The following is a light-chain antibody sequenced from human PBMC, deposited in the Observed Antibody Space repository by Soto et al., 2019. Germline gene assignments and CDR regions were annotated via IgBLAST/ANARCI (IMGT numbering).Light chain of an antibody. CDR1: QSVSVD. CDR3: QQRSNWPKIT. CDR2: GAS. V-gene: IGKV3-11*01. Sequence: EIVMTQSPATLSVSPGERVTLSCRASQSVSVDLAWYQQRPGQAPRLLIYGASTRATGIPVRFSGSGSGTDFTLTISSLEPEDFAVYYCQQRSNWPKITFGQGTRLEI. J-gene: IGKJ5*01.